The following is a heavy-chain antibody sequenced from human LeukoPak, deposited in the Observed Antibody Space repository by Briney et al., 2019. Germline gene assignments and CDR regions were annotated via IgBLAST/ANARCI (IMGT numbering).Heavy chain of an antibody. CDR1: GGSFSGYY. CDR3: ARLGLEYGDYGWYFQH. J-gene: IGHJ1*01. D-gene: IGHD4-17*01. V-gene: IGHV4-34*01. CDR2: INHSGST. Sequence: SETLSLTCAVYGGSFSGYYWSWIRQPPGKGLEWIGEINHSGSTNYNPSLKSRVTISVDTSKNQFSLKLSSVTAADTAVYYCARLGLEYGDYGWYFQHWGQGTLVTVSS.